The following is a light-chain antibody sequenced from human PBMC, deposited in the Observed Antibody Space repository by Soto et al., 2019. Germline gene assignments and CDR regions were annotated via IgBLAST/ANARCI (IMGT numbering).Light chain of an antibody. Sequence: DIQMTQSPSSLSASVGDRVTITCRASQSISSYLNWYQQKPGKAPKLLIYAASSLQSGVQSNFSGSGAGTDFTLTISSRHTEDLATYYCQQSYSTPYTFGQGTKLEIK. J-gene: IGKJ2*01. CDR2: AAS. CDR3: QQSYSTPYT. V-gene: IGKV1-39*01. CDR1: QSISSY.